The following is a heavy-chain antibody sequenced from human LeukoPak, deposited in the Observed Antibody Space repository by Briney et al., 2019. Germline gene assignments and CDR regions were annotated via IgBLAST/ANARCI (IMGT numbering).Heavy chain of an antibody. Sequence: GGSLRLSCAASGFTFSSSGMSWVRQAPGKGLEWVSVIYSGGSTYYADSVKGRFTISRDNSKNTLYLQMNSLRAEDTAVYYCAREWGTHDYWGQGTLVTVSS. J-gene: IGHJ4*02. CDR2: IYSGGST. D-gene: IGHD1-14*01. CDR1: GFTFSSSG. CDR3: AREWGTHDY. V-gene: IGHV3-53*01.